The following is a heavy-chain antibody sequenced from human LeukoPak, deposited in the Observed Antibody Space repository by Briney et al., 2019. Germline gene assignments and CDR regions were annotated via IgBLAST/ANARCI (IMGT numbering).Heavy chain of an antibody. V-gene: IGHV4-34*01. CDR2: INHSGST. CDR1: GGSFSGYY. CDR3: ARDRRIAAAGNYYYYGMDV. Sequence: SETLSLTCAVYGGSFSGYYWSWIRQPPGKGLEWIGEINHSGSTSYNPSLKSRVTISVDTSKNQFSLKLSSVTAADTAVYYCARDRRIAAAGNYYYYGMDVWGQGTTVTVSS. D-gene: IGHD6-13*01. J-gene: IGHJ6*02.